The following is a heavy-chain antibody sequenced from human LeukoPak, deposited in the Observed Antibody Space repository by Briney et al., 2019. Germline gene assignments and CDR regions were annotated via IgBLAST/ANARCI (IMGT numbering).Heavy chain of an antibody. CDR2: IYYSGST. CDR3: ARDNHLWYKYNWFDP. D-gene: IGHD1-1*01. V-gene: IGHV4-59*12. Sequence: PSETLSLTCTVSGGSISSYYWSWIRQPPGKGLEWIGYIYYSGSTNYNPSLKSRVTISVDTSKSQFSLKLSSVTAADTAVYYCARDNHLWYKYNWFDPWGQGTLVTVSS. CDR1: GGSISSYY. J-gene: IGHJ5*02.